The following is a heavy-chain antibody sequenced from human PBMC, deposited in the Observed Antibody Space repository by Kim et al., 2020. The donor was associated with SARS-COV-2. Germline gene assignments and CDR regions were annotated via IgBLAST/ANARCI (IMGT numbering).Heavy chain of an antibody. Sequence: GGSLRLSCAASGFTFDDYAMHWVRQAPGKGLEWVSGISWNSGSIGSADSVKGRFTISRDNAKNSLYLQMNSLRAEDTALYYCAKDNRYFDWTYAFDIWG. D-gene: IGHD3-9*01. V-gene: IGHV3-9*01. CDR3: AKDNRYFDWTYAFDI. CDR1: GFTFDDYA. J-gene: IGHJ3*02. CDR2: ISWNSGSI.